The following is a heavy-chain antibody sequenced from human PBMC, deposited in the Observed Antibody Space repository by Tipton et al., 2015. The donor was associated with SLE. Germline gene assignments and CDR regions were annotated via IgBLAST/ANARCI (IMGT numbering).Heavy chain of an antibody. J-gene: IGHJ2*01. CDR2: IYYSGST. CDR3: ARDAKCPITSAEYFDL. Sequence: TLSLTCTVSGGSISSSSYYWGWIRQPPGKGLEWIGSIYYSGSTYYNPSLKSRVTISVDTSKNQFSLKLSSVTAADTAVYYCARDAKCPITSAEYFDLWGRGTQVTVSS. D-gene: IGHD5-12*01. CDR1: GGSISSSSYY. V-gene: IGHV4-39*07.